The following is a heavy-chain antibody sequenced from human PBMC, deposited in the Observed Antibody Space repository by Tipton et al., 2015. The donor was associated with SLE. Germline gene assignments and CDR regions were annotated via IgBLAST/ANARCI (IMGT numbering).Heavy chain of an antibody. CDR2: INHSGST. Sequence: LRLSCAVYGGSFSGYYWSWIRQPPGKGLEWIGEINHSGSTNYNPSLKSRVTISVDTSKNQFSLKLGSVTAADTAVYYCARGHIVDSFDYWGQGTLVTVSS. V-gene: IGHV4-34*01. CDR1: GGSFSGYY. CDR3: ARGHIVDSFDY. D-gene: IGHD2-21*01. J-gene: IGHJ4*02.